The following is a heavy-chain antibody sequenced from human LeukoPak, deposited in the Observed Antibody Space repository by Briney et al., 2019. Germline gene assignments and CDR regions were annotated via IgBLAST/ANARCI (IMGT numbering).Heavy chain of an antibody. J-gene: IGHJ4*02. V-gene: IGHV4-39*01. CDR2: IYYSGST. Sequence: SQTLSLTCTVSGGSISSSSYYWGWLRQPPGKGLEWIGSIYYSGSTYYNPSLKSRVTISVDTSKNQFSLKLSSVTAADTAVYYCARHGYYDSSGIDYWGQGTLVTVSS. CDR1: GGSISSSSYY. CDR3: ARHGYYDSSGIDY. D-gene: IGHD3-22*01.